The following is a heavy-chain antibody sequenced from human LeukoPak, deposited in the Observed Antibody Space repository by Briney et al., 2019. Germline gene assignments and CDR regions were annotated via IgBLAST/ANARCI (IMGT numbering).Heavy chain of an antibody. D-gene: IGHD6-19*01. CDR2: ISYDGSNK. CDR3: AKDSGSGWYPY. Sequence: GRSLRLSCAASGFTFSNYAMHWVRQAPGKGLEWVAVISYDGSNKYYADSVKGRFTISRDNSKNTLYLQMNSLRAEDTAVYYCAKDSGSGWYPYWGQGTLVTVSS. J-gene: IGHJ4*02. V-gene: IGHV3-30-3*01. CDR1: GFTFSNYA.